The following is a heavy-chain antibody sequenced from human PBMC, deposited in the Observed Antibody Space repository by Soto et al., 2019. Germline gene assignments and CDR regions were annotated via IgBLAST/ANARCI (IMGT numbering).Heavy chain of an antibody. V-gene: IGHV4-28*02. D-gene: IGHD1-26*01. CDR3: VRNPPDTSRKAFDI. CDR2: IYYSGST. J-gene: IGHJ3*02. CDR1: GFSIGRSKS. Sequence: PSKTTSITCAVSGFSIGRSKSWGSFRQPPGKGLEWIGYIYYSGSTYYNPSLKSRITMSVDTSKNQFFLKLSSVTAVDTAVYYCVRNPPDTSRKAFDIWGQGTMVT.